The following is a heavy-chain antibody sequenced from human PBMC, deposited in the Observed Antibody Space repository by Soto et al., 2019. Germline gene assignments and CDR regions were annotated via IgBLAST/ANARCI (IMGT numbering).Heavy chain of an antibody. V-gene: IGHV3-23*02. Sequence: EVQLLESGGGLVQPGESLRLSCVASGFSFSSYAMSWVCQAPGKGLEWVSVISGRDGSTYYGDSVKGRFTISRDNSKNTLYLQMNSLRAEDTAVYYCARDRERDAWYEDYWGQGTLVTVSS. D-gene: IGHD6-13*01. CDR1: GFSFSSYA. CDR2: ISGRDGST. J-gene: IGHJ4*02. CDR3: ARDRERDAWYEDY.